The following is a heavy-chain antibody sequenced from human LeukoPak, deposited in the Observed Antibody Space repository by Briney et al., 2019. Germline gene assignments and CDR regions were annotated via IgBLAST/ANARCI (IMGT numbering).Heavy chain of an antibody. CDR1: GGSFSGYY. V-gene: IGHV4-34*01. Sequence: SETLSLTCAVYGGSFSGYYWSWIRQPPGKGLEWIGEINHSGSTNYNPSLKSRVTISVDTSKNQFSLKLSSVIAADTAVYYCAGAGYYDFWSGYYTGMFLYGMDVWGQGTTVTVSS. CDR3: AGAGYYDFWSGYYTGMFLYGMDV. CDR2: INHSGST. D-gene: IGHD3-3*01. J-gene: IGHJ6*02.